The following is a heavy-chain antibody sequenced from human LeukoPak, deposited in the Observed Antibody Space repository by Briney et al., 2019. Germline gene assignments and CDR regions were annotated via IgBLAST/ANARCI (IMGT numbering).Heavy chain of an antibody. CDR2: VFTSGNT. J-gene: IGHJ4*02. D-gene: IGHD6-25*01. CDR1: GDSIGSSSYY. CDR3: GFSEGDY. Sequence: SETLSLTCTVSGDSIGSSSYYWGWIRQPPGKGLEWNGRVFTSGNTDYNPSLKSRVTMSIDTSTNQFALKPSSVTAADTAMYFCGFSEGDYWGQGALVTVSS. V-gene: IGHV4-39*06.